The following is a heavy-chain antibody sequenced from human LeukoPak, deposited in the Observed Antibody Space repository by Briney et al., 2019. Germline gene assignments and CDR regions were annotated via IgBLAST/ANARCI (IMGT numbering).Heavy chain of an antibody. CDR2: ISAYNGNT. CDR3: ARGGYELDY. J-gene: IGHJ4*02. D-gene: IGHD5-12*01. CDR1: GYTFTNYD. Sequence: GASVKVSCTTSGYTFTNYDITWVRQAPGQGLEWMGWISAYNGNTSYAQNLQDRVTMTTDTSTSTAYMELRGLRSDDTAVFYCARGGYELDYWGQGTLVTVSS. V-gene: IGHV1-18*01.